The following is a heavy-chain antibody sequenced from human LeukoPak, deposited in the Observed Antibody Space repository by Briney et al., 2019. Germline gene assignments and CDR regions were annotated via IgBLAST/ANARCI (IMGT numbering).Heavy chain of an antibody. D-gene: IGHD3-16*01. V-gene: IGHV3-21*01. Sequence: PGGSLKLSCAASGFPFSRYSMNWVRQAPGEGPEWVSSISSSSSNKDYVDSVKGRFTVSRDNAKNSLYLQMGSLRVEDTAVYYCARDPPSRGTRYFDYWGQGILVTVSS. CDR2: ISSSSSNK. CDR3: ARDPPSRGTRYFDY. J-gene: IGHJ4*02. CDR1: GFPFSRYS.